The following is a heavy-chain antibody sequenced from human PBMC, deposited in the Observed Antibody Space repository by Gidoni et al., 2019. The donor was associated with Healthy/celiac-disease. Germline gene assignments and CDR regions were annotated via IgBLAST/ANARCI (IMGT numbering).Heavy chain of an antibody. V-gene: IGHV3-23*01. J-gene: IGHJ4*02. Sequence: EVRLLESGGGLVQPGGSLLLSFAASGSTFSSYAMSWVRQAPGKGLEWVSAISGSGGSTYYADSVKVRFTISRDNSKNTLYLQMNSLRAEDTAVYYCAKDFLRDGYNLEYYFDYWGQGTLVTVSS. D-gene: IGHD5-12*01. CDR3: AKDFLRDGYNLEYYFDY. CDR2: ISGSGGST. CDR1: GSTFSSYA.